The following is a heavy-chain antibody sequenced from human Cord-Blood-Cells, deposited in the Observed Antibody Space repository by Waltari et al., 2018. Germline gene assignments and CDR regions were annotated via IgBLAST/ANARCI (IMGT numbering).Heavy chain of an antibody. CDR1: GYTFTGSY. J-gene: IGHJ3*02. CDR2: INPNSGGT. Sequence: QVQLVQSGAEVKKPGASVTVSCKASGYTFTGSYMHWVRQAPGQGLEWMGWINPNSGGTNYAQKFQGRVTMTRDTSISTAYMELSRLRSDDTAVYYCARSGVVVPAAILAFDIWGQGTMVTVSS. V-gene: IGHV1-2*02. D-gene: IGHD2-2*02. CDR3: ARSGVVVPAAILAFDI.